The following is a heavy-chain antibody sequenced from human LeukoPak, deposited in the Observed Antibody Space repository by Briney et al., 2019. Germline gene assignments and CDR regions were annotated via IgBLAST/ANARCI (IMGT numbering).Heavy chain of an antibody. CDR2: IGTAGDT. Sequence: GGSLRLSCAASGFTFSNYDMHWVRQATGQGLEWVSGIGTAGDTYYAGSVKGRFTISRENAKNSLYLQMKGLRAGDTAVYYCARGSPPFQHWGQGTLVTVSS. D-gene: IGHD3-10*01. CDR3: ARGSPPFQH. CDR1: GFTFSNYD. V-gene: IGHV3-13*01. J-gene: IGHJ1*01.